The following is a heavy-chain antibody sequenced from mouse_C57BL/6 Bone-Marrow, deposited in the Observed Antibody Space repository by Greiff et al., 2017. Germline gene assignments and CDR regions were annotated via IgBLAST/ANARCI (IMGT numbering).Heavy chain of an antibody. Sequence: QVQLQQPGAELVKPGASVKMSCKASGYTFTSYWITWVKQRPGQGLEWIGDIHPGSGSTNYNEKFKSKATLTVDTSSSTAYMQLSSLTSEDSAVYYCARSGYYGYDGAYWGQGTRVTVSA. CDR3: ARSGYYGYDGAY. J-gene: IGHJ3*01. V-gene: IGHV1-55*01. CDR1: GYTFTSYW. CDR2: IHPGSGST. D-gene: IGHD2-2*01.